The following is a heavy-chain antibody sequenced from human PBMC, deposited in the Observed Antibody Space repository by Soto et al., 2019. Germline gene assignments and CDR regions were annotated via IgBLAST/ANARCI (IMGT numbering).Heavy chain of an antibody. D-gene: IGHD3-9*01. CDR3: ASGLTGYYWSYYGMDV. CDR1: GFTFSDYY. Sequence: QVQLVESGGGLVKPGGSLRRSCAASGFTFSDYYMSWIRQAPGEGLEWVSYISSSGSTIYYADSVKGRFTISRDNAKNSLYLQMNSLRAEDTAVYYCASGLTGYYWSYYGMDVWGQGTTVTVSS. CDR2: ISSSGSTI. J-gene: IGHJ6*02. V-gene: IGHV3-11*01.